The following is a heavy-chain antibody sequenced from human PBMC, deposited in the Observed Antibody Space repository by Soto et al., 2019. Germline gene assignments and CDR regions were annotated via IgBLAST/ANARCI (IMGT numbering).Heavy chain of an antibody. D-gene: IGHD6-19*01. CDR2: IFSNDEK. Sequence: SGPTLVNPTETLTLTCTVSGFSLSNARMGVSWIRQPPGKALEWLAHIFSNDEKSYSTSLRSRLTISKDTSKSQVVLTMTNMDPVDTATYYRARIGGAVAAYYYYYGMDVWGQGTTVTVSS. J-gene: IGHJ6*02. CDR1: GFSLSNARMG. V-gene: IGHV2-26*01. CDR3: ARIGGAVAAYYYYYGMDV.